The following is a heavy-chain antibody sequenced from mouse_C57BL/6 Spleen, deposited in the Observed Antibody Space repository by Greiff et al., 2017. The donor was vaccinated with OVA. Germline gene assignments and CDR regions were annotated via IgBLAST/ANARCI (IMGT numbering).Heavy chain of an antibody. CDR2: ISSGGSYT. Sequence: EVKRVESGGDLVKPGGSLKLSCAASGFTFSSYGMSWVRQTPDKRLEWVATISSGGSYTYYPDSVKGRFTISRDNAKNTLYLQMSSLKSEDTAMYYCARHDEFGDYWGQGTTLTVSS. D-gene: IGHD2-3*01. V-gene: IGHV5-6*01. J-gene: IGHJ2*01. CDR3: ARHDEFGDY. CDR1: GFTFSSYG.